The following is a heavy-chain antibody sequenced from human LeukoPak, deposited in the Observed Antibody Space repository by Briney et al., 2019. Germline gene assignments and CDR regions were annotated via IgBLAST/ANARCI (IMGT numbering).Heavy chain of an antibody. CDR2: INPNGGGT. Sequence: ASVKVSCKASGYTFTGYYMHWVRQAPGQGLEWMGWINPNGGGTNYAQKFQGRVTMTRDTSISTAYMELSRLRSDDTAVYYCARDLPGFTIYDYVWGSYRPFDYWGQGTLVTVSS. CDR1: GYTFTGYY. CDR3: ARDLPGFTIYDYVWGSYRPFDY. D-gene: IGHD3-16*02. J-gene: IGHJ4*02. V-gene: IGHV1-2*02.